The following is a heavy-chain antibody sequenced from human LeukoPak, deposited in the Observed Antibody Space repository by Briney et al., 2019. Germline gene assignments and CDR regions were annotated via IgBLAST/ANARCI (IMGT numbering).Heavy chain of an antibody. J-gene: IGHJ1*01. CDR2: ISSSSSYI. CDR3: ARKSVVGASRHFQH. V-gene: IGHV3-21*01. CDR1: GFTFSSYS. Sequence: PGGSLRLSCAASGFTFSSYSMNWVRQAPGKGLEWVSSISSSSSYIYYADSVKGRFTISRDNAKNSLYLQMNSLRAEDTAVYYCARKSVVGASRHFQHWGQGTLVTVSS. D-gene: IGHD1-26*01.